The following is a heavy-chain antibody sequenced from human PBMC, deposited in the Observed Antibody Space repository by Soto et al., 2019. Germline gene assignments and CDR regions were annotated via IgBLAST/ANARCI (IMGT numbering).Heavy chain of an antibody. D-gene: IGHD2-15*01. CDR1: GYSFNSYW. Sequence: PGESLKISCKGSGYSFNSYWIAWVRQMPGKGLELMGILYPGDSDTRYSPSFQGLVTISADKSISTAYLQWSSLKASDTAMYYCARRQRYCSGGSCPSGAFDIWGQGTMVTVSS. CDR3: ARRQRYCSGGSCPSGAFDI. CDR2: LYPGDSDT. V-gene: IGHV5-51*01. J-gene: IGHJ3*02.